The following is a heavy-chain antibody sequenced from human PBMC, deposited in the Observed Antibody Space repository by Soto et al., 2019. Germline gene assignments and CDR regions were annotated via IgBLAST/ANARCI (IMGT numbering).Heavy chain of an antibody. J-gene: IGHJ4*02. V-gene: IGHV5-10-1*01. D-gene: IGHD5-18*01. Sequence: GESLKISCKGSGYSLAGYWITWVRQKPGKGLEWMGRIDPSDSQTYYSPSFRGHVTISVTKSITTVFLQWSSLRASDTATYYCQRQIYESDTGHNFQYSFDSWGQGTPVTVSA. CDR2: IDPSDSQT. CDR1: GYSLAGYW. CDR3: QRQIYESDTGHNFQYSFDS.